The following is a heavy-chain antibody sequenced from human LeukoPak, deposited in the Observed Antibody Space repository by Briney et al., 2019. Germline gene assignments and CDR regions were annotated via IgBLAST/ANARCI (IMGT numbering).Heavy chain of an antibody. V-gene: IGHV3-74*01. Sequence: AGGSLRLSCAASGFTFSRYWMHWVRQAPGKGLLWVSHIHNDGSRTDYADSVKGRFTISRDNAKSTLYLQMNSLRAEDTAVYYCARGGYTYGHDYWGQGTLVTVSS. J-gene: IGHJ4*02. CDR2: IHNDGSRT. D-gene: IGHD5-18*01. CDR1: GFTFSRYW. CDR3: ARGGYTYGHDY.